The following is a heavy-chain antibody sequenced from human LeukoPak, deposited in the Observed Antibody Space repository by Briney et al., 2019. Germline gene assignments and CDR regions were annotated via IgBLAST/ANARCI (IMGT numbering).Heavy chain of an antibody. CDR3: ARGGYCSGGSCYLYFDY. J-gene: IGHJ4*02. Sequence: SETLSLTCAVYGGSFSGYYWSWIRQPPGKGLEWIGEINHSGSTNYNPSLKSRVTISVDTSKNQFSLKLSSVTAADTAVYYCARGGYCSGGSCYLYFDYWGQGTLVTVSS. CDR1: GGSFSGYY. CDR2: INHSGST. V-gene: IGHV4-34*01. D-gene: IGHD2-15*01.